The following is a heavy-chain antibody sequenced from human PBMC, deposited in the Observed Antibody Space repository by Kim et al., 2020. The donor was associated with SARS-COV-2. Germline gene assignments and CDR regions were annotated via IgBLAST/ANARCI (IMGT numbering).Heavy chain of an antibody. CDR1: GGSISSYY. D-gene: IGHD3-22*01. J-gene: IGHJ5*02. CDR2: IYYSGST. V-gene: IGHV4-59*13. Sequence: SETLSLTCTVSGGSISSYYWSWIRQPPGKGLEWIGYIYYSGSTNYNPSLKSRVTISVDTSKNQFSLKLSSVTAADTAVYYCARVDPHYYDSSGYYFLIGFDPWGQGTLVTVSS. CDR3: ARVDPHYYDSSGYYFLIGFDP.